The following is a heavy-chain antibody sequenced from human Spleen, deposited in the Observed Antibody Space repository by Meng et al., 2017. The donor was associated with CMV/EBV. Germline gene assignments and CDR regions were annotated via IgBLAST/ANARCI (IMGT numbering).Heavy chain of an antibody. CDR1: GFTFDDYA. CDR2: ISWNSGSI. Sequence: CAASGFTFDDYAMHWVRQAPGKGLEWVSGISWNSGSIGYADSVKGRFTISRDNAKNSLYLQMNSLRAEDTALYYCAKARRGSIYYGMDVWGQGTTVTVSS. D-gene: IGHD3-10*01. CDR3: AKARRGSIYYGMDV. V-gene: IGHV3-9*01. J-gene: IGHJ6*02.